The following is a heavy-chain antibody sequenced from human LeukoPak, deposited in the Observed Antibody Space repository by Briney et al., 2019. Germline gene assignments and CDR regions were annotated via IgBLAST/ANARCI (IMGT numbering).Heavy chain of an antibody. CDR3: ARQHYGGNSVPWDY. J-gene: IGHJ4*02. CDR2: MNPNSGNT. Sequence: ASVKVSCKASGYTFTSYDINWVRQATGQGLEWMGWMNPNSGNTGYAQKFQGRVTMTRNTSISTAYMELRSLRSDDTAVYYCARQHYGGNSVPWDYWGQGTLVTVSS. CDR1: GYTFTSYD. D-gene: IGHD4-23*01. V-gene: IGHV1-8*01.